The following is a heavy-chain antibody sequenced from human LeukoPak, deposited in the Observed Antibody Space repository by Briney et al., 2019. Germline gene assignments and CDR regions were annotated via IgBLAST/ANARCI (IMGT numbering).Heavy chain of an antibody. J-gene: IGHJ4*02. CDR1: GDSFSLYY. Sequence: SETLSLTCTVSGDSFSLYYWSWIRQPAGKGLEWIGHIYASGSTNCNPSLKSRVTMSVDTSKNQFSLRLSSVTAADTAVYYCARGPTTVTRAFDYWGQGTLVTVSS. CDR3: ARGPTTVTRAFDY. D-gene: IGHD4-17*01. CDR2: IYASGST. V-gene: IGHV4-4*07.